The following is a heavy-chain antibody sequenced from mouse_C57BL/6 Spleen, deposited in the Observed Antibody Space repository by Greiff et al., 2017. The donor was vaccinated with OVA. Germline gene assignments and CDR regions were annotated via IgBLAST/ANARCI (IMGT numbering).Heavy chain of an antibody. CDR3: ARGYDGSSYHCDV. J-gene: IGHJ1*03. D-gene: IGHD1-1*01. CDR1: GYAFTSYW. V-gene: IGHV1-64*01. CDR2: IHPNSGST. Sequence: VQLQQPGAELVKPGASVKLSCKASGYAFTSYWMHWVKQRPGQGLEWIGMIHPNSGSTNYNEKFKSKATLTVDKSSSTAYMQLSSLTSEDSAVYYGARGYDGSSYHCDVWGTGTTVTVSS.